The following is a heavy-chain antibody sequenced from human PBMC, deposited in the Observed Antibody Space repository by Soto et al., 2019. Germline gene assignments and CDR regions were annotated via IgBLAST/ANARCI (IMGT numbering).Heavy chain of an antibody. Sequence: QVQLQESGAGLVKPSETLSLTCTVSGGSISSYYWSWIRQSPGKGLEWVAYISHTGTTDYNPSLKSRLTISLDTSKNQFSLKLTSVTTADTAVYYCARGPPWIDAFDFWGQGTKVTVSP. V-gene: IGHV4-59*01. D-gene: IGHD5-12*01. J-gene: IGHJ3*01. CDR1: GGSISSYY. CDR3: ARGPPWIDAFDF. CDR2: ISHTGTT.